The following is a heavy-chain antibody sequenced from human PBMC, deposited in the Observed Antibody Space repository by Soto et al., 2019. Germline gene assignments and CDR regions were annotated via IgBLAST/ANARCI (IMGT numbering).Heavy chain of an antibody. J-gene: IGHJ5*02. CDR1: GLTLQNYA. V-gene: IGHV3-23*01. Sequence: PGGSLRLSCTASGLTLQNYAMAWVRQAPGKGLEWVSTLIGGHYGTAYSYSVKGRFTVSRDNSKNCLYLQMNSLGVEDTAMYFCAKGKSTGDIDWFDPWGQGSLVTVS. CDR3: AKGKSTGDIDWFDP. CDR2: LIGGHYGT. D-gene: IGHD3-10*01.